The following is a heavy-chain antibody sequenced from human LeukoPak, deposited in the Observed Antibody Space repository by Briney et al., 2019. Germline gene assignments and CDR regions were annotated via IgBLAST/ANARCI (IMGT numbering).Heavy chain of an antibody. Sequence: GRSLRLSCAASGFTFSSYAMHWVRQAPGKGLEWVAVISYDGSNKYYADSVKGRFTISRDNSKNTLYLQMNSLRAEDTAVYYCAKNLWFGEFDAFDIWGQGTMVTVS. CDR1: GFTFSSYA. V-gene: IGHV3-30-3*01. J-gene: IGHJ3*02. D-gene: IGHD3-10*01. CDR2: ISYDGSNK. CDR3: AKNLWFGEFDAFDI.